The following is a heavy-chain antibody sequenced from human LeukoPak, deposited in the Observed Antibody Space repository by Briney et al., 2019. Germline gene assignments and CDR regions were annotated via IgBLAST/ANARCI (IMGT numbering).Heavy chain of an antibody. CDR1: GLTVSSNY. Sequence: PGGSLRLSCAASGLTVSSNYMSWVRQAPGKGLEWVSAISGSGGRTHYADSVKGRFTISRDNSKNTLYLQLNSLRAEDTAVYYCAKRGITIFPPDYWGQGTLVTVSS. J-gene: IGHJ4*02. CDR2: ISGSGGRT. D-gene: IGHD3-9*01. CDR3: AKRGITIFPPDY. V-gene: IGHV3-23*01.